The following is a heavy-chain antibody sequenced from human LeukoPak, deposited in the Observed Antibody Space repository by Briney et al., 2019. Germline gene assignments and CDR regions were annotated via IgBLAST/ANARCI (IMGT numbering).Heavy chain of an antibody. CDR1: GGSISTTNW. CDR3: AREGGPYRPLDY. V-gene: IGHV4-4*02. CDR2: VHLSGRT. J-gene: IGHJ4*02. Sequence: PSETLSLTCGVSGGSISTTNWWTWVRQPPGEGLEWIGEVHLSGRTHYNPSLESRVTMSVDMSEKHISLRLTSVTAADTAVYYCAREGGPYRPLDYSGQGTLVTVSS.